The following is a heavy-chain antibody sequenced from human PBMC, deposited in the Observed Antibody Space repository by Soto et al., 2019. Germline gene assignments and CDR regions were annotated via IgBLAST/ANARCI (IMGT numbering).Heavy chain of an antibody. Sequence: QVQLVESGGGLVKPGGSLRLSCAASGFAFSDYYMSWIRQAPGKGLEWVSYISSSSSYTNYADSVKGRFTISRDNAKNSLYLQMNSLRAEDTAVYYCANLRPMLSGRGWSGGDDYWGQGTLVTVSS. J-gene: IGHJ4*02. CDR2: ISSSSSYT. V-gene: IGHV3-11*06. CDR1: GFAFSDYY. D-gene: IGHD6-19*01. CDR3: ANLRPMLSGRGWSGGDDY.